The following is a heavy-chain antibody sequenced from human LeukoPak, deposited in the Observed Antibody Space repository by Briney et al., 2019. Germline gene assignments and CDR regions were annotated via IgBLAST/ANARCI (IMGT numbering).Heavy chain of an antibody. J-gene: IGHJ3*02. CDR2: ISGSGGKT. Sequence: GGSLRLSCAASRFTFSSYAMSWVRQAPGKGLEWVSVISGSGGKTYYADSVKGRFTISRDNSKNTLYLQINSLRAEDTAVYYCARDQGTGSAFDIWGQGTMVTVSS. V-gene: IGHV3-23*01. D-gene: IGHD2-8*02. CDR1: RFTFSSYA. CDR3: ARDQGTGSAFDI.